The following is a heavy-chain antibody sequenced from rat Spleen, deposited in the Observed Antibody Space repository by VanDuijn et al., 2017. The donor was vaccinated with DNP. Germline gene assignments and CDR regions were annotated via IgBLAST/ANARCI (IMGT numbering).Heavy chain of an antibody. CDR1: GFSLSSYG. V-gene: IGHV2S8*01. CDR2: ISSGGST. CDR3: TREREPNKNPYYFDC. D-gene: IGHD3-8*01. J-gene: IGHJ2*01. Sequence: QVQLKESGPGLVQPSQTLSLTCPVSGFSLSSYGVIWVRQPPGKGLEWIAAISSGGSTYYNSALKSRLSISRDTSKSQVFLKMNSLQTEDTAIYFCTREREPNKNPYYFDCWGQGVMVTVSS.